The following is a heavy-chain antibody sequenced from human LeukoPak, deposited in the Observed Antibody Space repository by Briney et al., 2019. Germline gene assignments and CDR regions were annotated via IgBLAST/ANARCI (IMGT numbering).Heavy chain of an antibody. CDR2: INPSGGST. CDR3: ATTTGRPDAFDI. D-gene: IGHD4-17*01. CDR1: GYTFTSYY. J-gene: IGHJ3*02. Sequence: GASVKVSCKASGYTFTSYYMHWVRQAPGQGLEWMGIINPSGGSTSYAQKFQGRVTMTRDTSTSTVYMELSSLRSEDTAVYYCATTTGRPDAFDIWGQGTMVTVSS. V-gene: IGHV1-46*01.